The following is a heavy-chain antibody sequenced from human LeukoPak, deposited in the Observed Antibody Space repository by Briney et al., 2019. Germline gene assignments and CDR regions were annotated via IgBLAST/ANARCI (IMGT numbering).Heavy chain of an antibody. D-gene: IGHD3-9*01. Sequence: SETLSLTCTVSGGSISSYYWSWIRQPPGKGLEWIGYIYYSGSTYYNPSLKSRVTISVDTSKNQFSLKLSSVTAADTAVYYCASGHGEYYDILTGYFHPIGYWGQGTLVTVSS. V-gene: IGHV4-59*12. CDR1: GGSISSYY. CDR3: ASGHGEYYDILTGYFHPIGY. J-gene: IGHJ4*02. CDR2: IYYSGST.